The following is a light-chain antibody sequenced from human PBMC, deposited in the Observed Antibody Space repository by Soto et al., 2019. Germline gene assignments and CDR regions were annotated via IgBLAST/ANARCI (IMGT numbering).Light chain of an antibody. J-gene: IGKJ5*01. Sequence: DIQMTQSPSSLSASVGDRVTITCRASQGISNYLAWYQQKPGKVPKLLIYAASTLQSGVPSRFSGSGSGTDFTFTISSLQPEDVATYYCQKYNSALSITFGQGTRLEIK. CDR3: QKYNSALSIT. V-gene: IGKV1-27*01. CDR1: QGISNY. CDR2: AAS.